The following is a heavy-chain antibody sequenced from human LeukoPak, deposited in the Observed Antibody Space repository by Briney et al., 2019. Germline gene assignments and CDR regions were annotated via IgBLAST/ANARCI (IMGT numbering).Heavy chain of an antibody. CDR3: ARAVYVKGTLGFDY. CDR1: GFSFSGHW. D-gene: IGHD3-16*01. J-gene: IGHJ4*02. Sequence: GGSLRLSCTASGFSFSGHWMHWARQLPGKGLVWVSRISPTGSTTSYADSVKGRFTVSRDNAKNTLYLQVNNLRAEDGAVYYCARAVYVKGTLGFDYWGQGTLVTVSS. CDR2: ISPTGSTT. V-gene: IGHV3-74*01.